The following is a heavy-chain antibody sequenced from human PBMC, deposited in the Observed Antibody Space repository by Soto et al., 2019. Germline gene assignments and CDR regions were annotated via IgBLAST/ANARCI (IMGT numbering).Heavy chain of an antibody. CDR3: EHSLAASTYGDDETSSSFDY. J-gene: IGHJ4*02. V-gene: IGHV2-5*02. CDR1: GFSLSTSGVG. Sequence: QITLKDSGPTLVKPTQTLTLTCTFSGFSLSTSGVGVGWIRQPPGKALESLALIYWDDDKHYSPSLKSSLTITKDTSTIHVVITMTNMDPVDTATSYCEHSLAASTYGDDETSSSFDYWGQGTLVTVSS. CDR2: IYWDDDK. D-gene: IGHD4-17*01.